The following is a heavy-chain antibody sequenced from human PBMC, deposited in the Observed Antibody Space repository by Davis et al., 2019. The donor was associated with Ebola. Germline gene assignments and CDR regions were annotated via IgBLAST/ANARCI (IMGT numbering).Heavy chain of an antibody. CDR3: ATYYGDSGRFDY. D-gene: IGHD4-17*01. Sequence: PSETLSLTCAVYGGSFSGYYWSWIRQPPGKGLEWIGEINHSGSTNYNPSLKSRVTISVDTSKNQFSLKLSSVTAADTAVYYCATYYGDSGRFDYWGQGALVTVSS. CDR1: GGSFSGYY. J-gene: IGHJ4*02. V-gene: IGHV4-34*01. CDR2: INHSGST.